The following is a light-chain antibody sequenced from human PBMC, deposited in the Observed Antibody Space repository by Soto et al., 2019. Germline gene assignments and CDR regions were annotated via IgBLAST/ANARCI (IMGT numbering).Light chain of an antibody. V-gene: IGKV3-11*01. CDR2: AAS. J-gene: IGKJ4*01. CDR3: QQRSNWPLT. CDR1: QSVNSD. Sequence: EIVLTQSPATLSLSPGERATLSCRASQSVNSDLAWYQQKPGQAPRLLIYAASNRATGIPARFSGSGSGTDFTLTVSSLEPEDFAVYYCQQRSNWPLTFGGGTKVEIK.